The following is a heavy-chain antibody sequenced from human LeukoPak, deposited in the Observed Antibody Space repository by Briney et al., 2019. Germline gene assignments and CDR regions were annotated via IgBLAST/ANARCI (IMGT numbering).Heavy chain of an antibody. J-gene: IGHJ4*02. CDR1: GYTCTSYG. V-gene: IGHV1-18*01. CDR3: ARDQHYYGSSGHCTWGPFDY. D-gene: IGHD3-22*01. Sequence: ASVKVSCKASGYTCTSYGISWVRQAPGQRLEGKGWISAYSGNTNNAQTLQGTLTMTTDTPTRTAYPRPRSLRSDDTAVYYCARDQHYYGSSGHCTWGPFDYWGQGTLVTVSS. CDR2: ISAYSGNT.